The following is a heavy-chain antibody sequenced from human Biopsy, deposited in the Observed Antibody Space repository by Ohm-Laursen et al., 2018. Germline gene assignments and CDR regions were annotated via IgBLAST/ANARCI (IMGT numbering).Heavy chain of an antibody. CDR3: AREAIGYQLPCDD. Sequence: GASVKVSCKASSYTFTDYNIHWMRQAPGQGLEWMGGIVPIFATANYAQRFQGRATITADKSANTVYMELTSLTSEDTAVYYCAREAIGYQLPCDDWGQGTLVTVSS. D-gene: IGHD2-2*01. CDR1: SYTFTDYN. V-gene: IGHV1-69*06. J-gene: IGHJ4*02. CDR2: IVPIFATA.